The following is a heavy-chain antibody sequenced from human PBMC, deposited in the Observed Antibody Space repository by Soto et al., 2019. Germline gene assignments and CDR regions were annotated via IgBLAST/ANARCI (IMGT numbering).Heavy chain of an antibody. Sequence: SESLSLTCTVSGGSINTFYWSWVRQPAGKGLEWIGRIFSSGSTSFNPSLESRVAMSVDTSKNHFSLNLSPVTAADMAVYYCAREGSYSAYNFAHGIQLWSFDFWGQGALVTVSS. V-gene: IGHV4-4*07. CDR3: AREGSYSAYNFAHGIQLWSFDF. CDR2: IFSSGST. J-gene: IGHJ4*02. CDR1: GGSINTFY. D-gene: IGHD5-12*01.